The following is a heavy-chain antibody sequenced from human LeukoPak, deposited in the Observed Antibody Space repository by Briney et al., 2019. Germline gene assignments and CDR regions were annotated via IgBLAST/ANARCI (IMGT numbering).Heavy chain of an antibody. CDR3: ARGGHRVPATYGDY. CDR2: ISAYNGNT. D-gene: IGHD2-2*01. CDR1: GYTFTGYY. J-gene: IGHJ4*02. Sequence: ASVKVSCKASGYTFTGYYTHWVRQAPGQGLEWMGWISAYNGNTNYAQKLQGRVTMTTDTSTSTAYMELRSLRSDDTAVYYCARGGHRVPATYGDYWGQGTLVTVSS. V-gene: IGHV1-18*04.